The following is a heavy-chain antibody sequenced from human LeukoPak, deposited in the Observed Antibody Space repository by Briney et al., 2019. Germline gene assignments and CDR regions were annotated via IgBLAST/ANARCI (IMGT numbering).Heavy chain of an antibody. CDR2: VYYTATT. CDR3: ARDPVAGTGTDT. CDR1: GGSMNEYF. D-gene: IGHD6-13*01. J-gene: IGHJ5*02. Sequence: SETLSLTCNVSGGSMNEYFWSWIRQPPGKGLEWIATVYYTATTYSNPSLKSRVTISVDSSKNEVSLKVTSVTAADTAVYYCARDPVAGTGTDTWGQGTLVTVSS. V-gene: IGHV4-59*12.